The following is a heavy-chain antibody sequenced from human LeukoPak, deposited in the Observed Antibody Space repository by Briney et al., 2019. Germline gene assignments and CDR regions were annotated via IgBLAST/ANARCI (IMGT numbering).Heavy chain of an antibody. V-gene: IGHV4-30-4*01. CDR1: AGSISSGDYY. CDR2: IYYSGST. D-gene: IGHD1-1*01. CDR3: ARVVHKLLWGQNWNDRRGDAFDI. Sequence: PSETLSLTCTVSAGSISSGDYYWSWIRQPPGKGLEWIGYIYYSGSTYYNPSLKSRLTISVDTSKNQFSMKLSSVTAADTAVYYCARVVHKLLWGQNWNDRRGDAFDIWGHGTMVTVSS. J-gene: IGHJ3*02.